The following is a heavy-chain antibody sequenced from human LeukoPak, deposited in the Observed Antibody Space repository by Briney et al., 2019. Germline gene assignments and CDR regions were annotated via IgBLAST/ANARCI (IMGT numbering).Heavy chain of an antibody. Sequence: ASVKVSCKASGYTFTGYYMHWVRQAPGQGLEWMGWINPNSGGTNYAQKFQGRVTMTRDTSISTAYMELSRLRSDDTAVYYCPSRWEPNAEDAFDIWGQGTMVTFSS. CDR3: PSRWEPNAEDAFDI. J-gene: IGHJ3*02. D-gene: IGHD1-26*01. CDR1: GYTFTGYY. CDR2: INPNSGGT. V-gene: IGHV1-2*02.